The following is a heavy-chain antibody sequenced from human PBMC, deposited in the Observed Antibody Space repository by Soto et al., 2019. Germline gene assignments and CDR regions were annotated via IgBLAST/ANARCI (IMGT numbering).Heavy chain of an antibody. J-gene: IGHJ4*02. V-gene: IGHV4-4*07. CDR1: GGSISSYY. CDR3: AAQGGGRHSGFAFVDY. D-gene: IGHD6-19*01. CDR2: IYTSGST. Sequence: QVQLQESGPGLVKPSETLSLTCTVSGGSISSYYWSWIRQPAGKGLEWIGRIYTSGSTNYKPSLKSRVTMSVDTSKNQFSLKLSSVTAADTAVYYCAAQGGGRHSGFAFVDYWGQGTLVTVSS.